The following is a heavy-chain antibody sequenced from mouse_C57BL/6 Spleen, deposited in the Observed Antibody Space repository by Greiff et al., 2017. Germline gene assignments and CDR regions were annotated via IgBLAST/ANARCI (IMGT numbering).Heavy chain of an antibody. CDR2: ISDGGSYT. J-gene: IGHJ4*01. CDR3: ARDVDAMDY. Sequence: EVQLQESGGGLVKPGGSLKLSCAASGFTFSSYAMSWVRQTPEKRLEWVATISDGGSYTYYPDNVKGRFTISRDNAKNNLYLQMSHLKSEDTAMYYCARDVDAMDYWGQGTSVTVSS. CDR1: GFTFSSYA. V-gene: IGHV5-4*01.